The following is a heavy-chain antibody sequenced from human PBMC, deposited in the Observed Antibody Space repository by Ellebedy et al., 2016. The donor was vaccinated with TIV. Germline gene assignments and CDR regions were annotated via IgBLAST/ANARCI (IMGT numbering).Heavy chain of an antibody. CDR1: GFTFSNYW. V-gene: IGHV3-7*03. CDR3: ASAMGRGSY. J-gene: IGHJ4*02. CDR2: IKHDGGQK. D-gene: IGHD3-10*01. Sequence: GESLKISCAASGFTFSNYWMNWVRQAPGKGLEWVASIKHDGGQKYYVDSVKGLFSISRDNAKNSLYLQMNSLRAEDTAVYYCASAMGRGSYWGQGTLVTVSS.